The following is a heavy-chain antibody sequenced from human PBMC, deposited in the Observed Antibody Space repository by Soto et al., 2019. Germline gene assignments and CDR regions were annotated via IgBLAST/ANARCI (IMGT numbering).Heavy chain of an antibody. V-gene: IGHV3-7*01. J-gene: IGHJ4*02. CDR2: VKEDGSEL. Sequence: GESLRLSCAVSGFNVMSYWMSWVRQAPGKGLEWVASVKEDGSELYYLHSVRGRFSISRDSAGNALHLTMNYLSAEDTGVNFCARDIGFDYVNWGQGIPVTVSS. CDR3: ARDIGFDYVN. CDR1: GFNVMSYW. D-gene: IGHD3-16*01.